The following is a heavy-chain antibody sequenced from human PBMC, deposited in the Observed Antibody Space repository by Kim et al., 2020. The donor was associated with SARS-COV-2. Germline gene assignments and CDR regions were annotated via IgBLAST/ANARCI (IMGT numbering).Heavy chain of an antibody. D-gene: IGHD2-8*02. Sequence: VKGRFTIARYKSKNTLYLQMNSLRAEDPAVYYCARDLVRTWPYYYYGMDVWGQGTTVTVSS. CDR3: ARDLVRTWPYYYYGMDV. V-gene: IGHV3-53*01. J-gene: IGHJ6*02.